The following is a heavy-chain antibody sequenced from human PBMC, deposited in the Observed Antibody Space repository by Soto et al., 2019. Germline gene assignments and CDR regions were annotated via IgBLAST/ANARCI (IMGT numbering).Heavy chain of an antibody. D-gene: IGHD1-26*01. V-gene: IGHV3-23*01. Sequence: PAGSWRLCCAASGSTLRTYGMAGVRQSPWKGLEGLSALSVRCGKPYYAAFLKCRFNISRDNSKNKLYLQMNSLRAEDTAVYYCAKDVVVGATTGLGDYYYYCGMDVWGQGTTVTVSS. CDR2: LSVRCGKP. CDR3: AKDVVVGATTGLGDYYYYCGMDV. CDR1: GSTLRTYG. J-gene: IGHJ6*02.